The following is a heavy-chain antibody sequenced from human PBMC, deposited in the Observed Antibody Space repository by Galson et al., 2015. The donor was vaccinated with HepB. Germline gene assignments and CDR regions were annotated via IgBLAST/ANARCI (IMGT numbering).Heavy chain of an antibody. J-gene: IGHJ6*02. CDR3: ARENSSWYRTRYYYYYYGMDV. CDR2: INAGNGNT. V-gene: IGHV1-3*01. CDR1: GYTFTSYA. Sequence: SVKVSCKASGYTFTSYAMHWVRQAPGQRLEWMGWINAGNGNTKYSQKFQGRVTTTRDTSASTAYMELSSLRSEDTAVYYCARENSSWYRTRYYYYYYGMDVWGQGTTVTVSS. D-gene: IGHD6-13*01.